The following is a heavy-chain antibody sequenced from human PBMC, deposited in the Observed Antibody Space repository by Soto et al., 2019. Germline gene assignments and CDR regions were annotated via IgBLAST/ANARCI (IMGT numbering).Heavy chain of an antibody. J-gene: IGHJ5*02. CDR1: GGSFSGYY. D-gene: IGHD2-15*01. CDR2: INHSGST. Sequence: QVQLQQWGAGLLKPSETPSLTCAVYGGSFSGYYWSWIRQPPGKGLEWIGEINHSGSTNSNPSLKSRVTVSVDTSKHQFSLRLISVTAADTAVYYCARGPYCSGGSCYSKWFDPWGQGTLVTVSS. V-gene: IGHV4-34*01. CDR3: ARGPYCSGGSCYSKWFDP.